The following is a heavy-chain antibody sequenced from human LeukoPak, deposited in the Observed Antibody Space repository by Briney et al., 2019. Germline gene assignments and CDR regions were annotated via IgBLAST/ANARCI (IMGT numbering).Heavy chain of an antibody. D-gene: IGHD2-21*01. CDR1: GYTFTSYY. V-gene: IGHV1-46*01. CDR3: ARAPISVIRANNWFDP. CDR2: INPSGGST. J-gene: IGHJ5*02. Sequence: ASVKVSCKASGYTFTSYYMHWVRQAPGQGLEWLGIINPSGGSTSYAQKFQGRVTMTRDTSINTVYMELSRLRSDDTAVYYCARAPISVIRANNWFDPWGQGTLVTVSS.